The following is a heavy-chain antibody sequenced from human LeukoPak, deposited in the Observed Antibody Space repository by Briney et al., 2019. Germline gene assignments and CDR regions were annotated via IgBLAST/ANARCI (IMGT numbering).Heavy chain of an antibody. V-gene: IGHV3-21*01. CDR2: IGSSSSYI. J-gene: IGHJ6*02. Sequence: GGSLRLSCAASGFTFSSYSMNWVRQAPGKGLEWVSSIGSSSSYIYYADSVKGRFTISRDNAKNSLYLQMNSLRAEDTAVYYCARNSFTVTTQYYYYGMDVWGQGTTVTVSS. D-gene: IGHD4-17*01. CDR1: GFTFSSYS. CDR3: ARNSFTVTTQYYYYGMDV.